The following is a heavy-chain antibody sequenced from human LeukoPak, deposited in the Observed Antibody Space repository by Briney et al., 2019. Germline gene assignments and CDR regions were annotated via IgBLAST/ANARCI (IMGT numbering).Heavy chain of an antibody. Sequence: PGGSLRLSCSASGFTYTDYSMSWVRQVPGKGLEWVSGLGRTGEYKYYADSVKGRFTISRDNSKNTLYLQMNSLRAEDTAVYYCAKDLLGIAASPDYWGQGTLVTVSS. D-gene: IGHD6-6*01. CDR1: GFTYTDYS. V-gene: IGHV3-23*01. CDR3: AKDLLGIAASPDY. J-gene: IGHJ4*02. CDR2: LGRTGEYK.